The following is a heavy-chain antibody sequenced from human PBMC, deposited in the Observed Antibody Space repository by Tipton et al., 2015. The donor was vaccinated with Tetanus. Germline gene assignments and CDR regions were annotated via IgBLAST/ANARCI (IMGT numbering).Heavy chain of an antibody. CDR1: GFTFSDYW. CDR3: ARDPHTIRTGNHRGFDY. V-gene: IGHV3-7*01. D-gene: IGHD3-10*01. J-gene: IGHJ4*02. CDR2: IKQDGSET. Sequence: SLRLSCAASGFTFSDYWMTWVRQAPGKGLEWVANIKQDGSETSYVDSVKGRFTVSRDNAKNSLSLQMNSLRAEDTAVYYCARDPHTIRTGNHRGFDYWGQGTKVTVSS.